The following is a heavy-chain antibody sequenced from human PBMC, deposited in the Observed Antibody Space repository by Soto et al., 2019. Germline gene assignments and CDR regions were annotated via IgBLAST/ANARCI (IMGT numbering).Heavy chain of an antibody. CDR1: GYTFTSYA. Sequence: QVQLVQSGAEVKKPGASVKVSCKASGYTFTSYAMHWVRQAPGQRLEWMGWINAGNGNTKYSQKFQGRVTITRDTSASTAYMELSSLRSEDTAVYYCATWEGYCSGGSCYSRYYYYGMDVWGQGTTVTVSS. D-gene: IGHD2-15*01. J-gene: IGHJ6*02. V-gene: IGHV1-3*01. CDR2: INAGNGNT. CDR3: ATWEGYCSGGSCYSRYYYYGMDV.